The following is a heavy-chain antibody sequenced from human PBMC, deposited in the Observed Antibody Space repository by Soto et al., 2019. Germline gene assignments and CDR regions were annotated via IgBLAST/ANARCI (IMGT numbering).Heavy chain of an antibody. V-gene: IGHV4-34*01. CDR3: ASVAAATNWFDP. J-gene: IGHJ5*02. CDR2: INHSGST. Sequence: SETLSLTCAVYGGPFGGYYWSWIRQPPGKGLEWIGEINHSGSTNYNPSLKSRVTISVDTSKNQFSLKLSSVTAADTAVYYCASVAAATNWFDPWGQGTLVTVSS. CDR1: GGPFGGYY. D-gene: IGHD6-13*01.